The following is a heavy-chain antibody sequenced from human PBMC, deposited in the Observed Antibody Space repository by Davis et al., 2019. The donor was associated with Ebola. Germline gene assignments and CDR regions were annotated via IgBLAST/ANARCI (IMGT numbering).Heavy chain of an antibody. J-gene: IGHJ4*02. V-gene: IGHV3-23*01. CDR2: SSDNGGRT. CDR3: AKDKGQWELPDH. CDR1: GFSFSSFA. Sequence: GESLKISCAASGFSFSSFAMSWVRQAPGKGLEWVSASSDNGGRTYYADSVRGRFTISRDNSKNTLYLQMNSLRVEDTAVYYCAKDKGQWELPDHWGQGTLATVSS. D-gene: IGHD1-26*01.